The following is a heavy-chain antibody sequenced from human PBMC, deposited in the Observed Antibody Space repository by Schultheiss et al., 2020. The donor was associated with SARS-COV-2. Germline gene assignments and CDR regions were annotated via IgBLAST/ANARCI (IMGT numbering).Heavy chain of an antibody. V-gene: IGHV3-23*01. CDR2: ISGSGGST. Sequence: GGSLRLSCAASGFTFSSYWMHWVRQAPGKGLEWVSVISGSGGSTYYADSVKGRFTISRDNSKNTVYLQMNSLRAEDTAVYYCAKGIAVAVYYFDHWGQGTLVTVSS. CDR1: GFTFSSYW. J-gene: IGHJ4*02. CDR3: AKGIAVAVYYFDH. D-gene: IGHD6-19*01.